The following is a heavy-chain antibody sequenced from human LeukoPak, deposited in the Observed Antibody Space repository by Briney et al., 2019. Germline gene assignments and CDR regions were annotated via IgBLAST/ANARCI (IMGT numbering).Heavy chain of an antibody. CDR2: INHSGST. V-gene: IGHV4-34*01. CDR3: ASLDSSSSRGLGGINWFDP. D-gene: IGHD6-6*01. Sequence: SETLSLTCAVYGGSFSVYYWSWIRQPPGKGLEWIGEINHSGSTNYNPSLKSRVTISVDTSKNQFSLKLSSVTAADTAVYYCASLDSSSSRGLGGINWFDPWGQGTLVTVSS. CDR1: GGSFSVYY. J-gene: IGHJ5*02.